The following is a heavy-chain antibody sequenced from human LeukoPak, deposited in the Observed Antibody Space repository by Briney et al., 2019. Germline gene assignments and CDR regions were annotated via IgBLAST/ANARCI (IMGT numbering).Heavy chain of an antibody. J-gene: IGHJ4*02. Sequence: KPSETLSLTCAVSGYSISSGYYWGWIRQPPGKGLEWIGSIYHSGSTYYNPSLKSRVTISVDTSKNQFSLKLSSVTAADTAVYYCARGSIAVAGIDYWGQRTLVTVSS. CDR3: ARGSIAVAGIDY. V-gene: IGHV4-38-2*01. CDR1: GYSISSGYY. D-gene: IGHD6-19*01. CDR2: IYHSGST.